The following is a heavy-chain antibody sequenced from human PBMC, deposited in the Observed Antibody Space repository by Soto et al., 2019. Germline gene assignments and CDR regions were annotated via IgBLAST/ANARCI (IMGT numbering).Heavy chain of an antibody. CDR2: VSHDGRNT. Sequence: VQLVESGGGVVQPGRSLRLSCAASGFTFSDYAMHWVRQAPGKGLEWVAVVSHDGRNTHYADSVKGRFTISRDSSKNTVSLEMTSLGAEDTAVDYCAKGGRQWLVTSDFNCWGQGALVTVSS. CDR1: GFTFSDYA. D-gene: IGHD6-19*01. J-gene: IGHJ4*02. V-gene: IGHV3-30*18. CDR3: AKGGRQWLVTSDFNC.